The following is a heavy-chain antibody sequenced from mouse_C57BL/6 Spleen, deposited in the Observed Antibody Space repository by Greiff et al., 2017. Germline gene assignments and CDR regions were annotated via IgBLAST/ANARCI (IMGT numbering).Heavy chain of an antibody. D-gene: IGHD1-1*01. CDR2: IDPSDSYT. V-gene: IGHV1-59*01. Sequence: QVQLKQPGAELVRPGTSVKLSCKASGYTFTSYWMHWVKQRPGQGLEWIGVIDPSDSYTNYNQKFKGKATLTVDTSSSTAYMQLSSLTSEDSAVYYCARGFYYYGSSLYYYAMDYWGQGTSVTVSS. J-gene: IGHJ4*01. CDR1: GYTFTSYW. CDR3: ARGFYYYGSSLYYYAMDY.